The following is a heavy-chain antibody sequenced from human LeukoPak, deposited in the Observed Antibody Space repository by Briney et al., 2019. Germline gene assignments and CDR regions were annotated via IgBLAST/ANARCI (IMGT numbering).Heavy chain of an antibody. CDR1: GYTFTSYD. CDR3: ARGSNYRDYYYYGMDV. CDR2: MNPNSGNT. V-gene: IGHV1-8*01. J-gene: IGHJ6*02. D-gene: IGHD4-11*01. Sequence: ASVKVSCKASGYTFTSYDINWVRQATGQGHEWMGWMNPNSGNTGYAQKFQGRVTMTRNTSISTAYMELSSLRSEDTAVYYCARGSNYRDYYYYGMDVWGQGTTVTVSS.